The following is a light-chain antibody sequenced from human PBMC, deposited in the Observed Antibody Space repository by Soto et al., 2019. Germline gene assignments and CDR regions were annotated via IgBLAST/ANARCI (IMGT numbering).Light chain of an antibody. Sequence: EVVLTQSPGTLSLSPGERATLSCSASQSISSGYLAWYQQKPGQAPRLLIYGASSRATGIPDRFSGSGSGTDFTLTISRLEPEDFAVYYCQQYGSSPITFGQGTRLEI. CDR3: QQYGSSPIT. J-gene: IGKJ5*01. CDR1: QSISSGY. V-gene: IGKV3-20*01. CDR2: GAS.